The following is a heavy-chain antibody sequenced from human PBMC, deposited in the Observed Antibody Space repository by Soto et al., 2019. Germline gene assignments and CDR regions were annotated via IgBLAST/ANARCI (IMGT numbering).Heavy chain of an antibody. J-gene: IGHJ5*02. D-gene: IGHD2-21*02. CDR2: ISYDGSNK. V-gene: IGHV3-30-3*01. Sequence: QVQLVESGGGVVQPGRSLRLSCAASGFTFSSYAMHWVRQAPGKGLEWVAVISYDGSNKYYADSVKGRFTISRDNSKNXXYLQMNSLRAEDTAVYYCARDPGETVVTPVFWFDPWGQGTLVTVSS. CDR3: ARDPGETVVTPVFWFDP. CDR1: GFTFSSYA.